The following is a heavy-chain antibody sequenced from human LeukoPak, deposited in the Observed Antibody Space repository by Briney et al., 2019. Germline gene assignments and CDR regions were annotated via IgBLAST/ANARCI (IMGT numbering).Heavy chain of an antibody. Sequence: GGSLRLSCAASGFTFSSYWMHWVRQAPGKGLVWCSRINSDGSSTSYAYSVKGRFTISRDNAKNTLYLQMNSLRAEDTAVYYCARQHRGWYFDYWGQGTLVTVSS. D-gene: IGHD3-10*01. CDR3: ARQHRGWYFDY. V-gene: IGHV3-74*01. J-gene: IGHJ4*02. CDR1: GFTFSSYW. CDR2: INSDGSST.